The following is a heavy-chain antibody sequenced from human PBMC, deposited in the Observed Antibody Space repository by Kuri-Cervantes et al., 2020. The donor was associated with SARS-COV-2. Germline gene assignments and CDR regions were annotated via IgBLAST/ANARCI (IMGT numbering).Heavy chain of an antibody. CDR2: ISYDGSNK. CDR3: AREDLSVVVPAAFFDY. Sequence: LSLTCAASGFTFSSYAMHWVRQAPGKGLEWVAVISYDGSNKYYADSVKGRFTISRDNSKNTLYLQMNSLRAEDTAVYYCAREDLSVVVPAAFFDYWGQGTLVTVSS. V-gene: IGHV3-30-3*01. CDR1: GFTFSSYA. J-gene: IGHJ4*02. D-gene: IGHD2-2*01.